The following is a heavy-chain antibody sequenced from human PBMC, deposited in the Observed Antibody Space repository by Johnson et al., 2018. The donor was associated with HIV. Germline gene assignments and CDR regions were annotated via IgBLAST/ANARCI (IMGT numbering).Heavy chain of an antibody. CDR2: IKQDGSEK. Sequence: VQLVESGGGLIQPGGSLRLSCVVSGFTFSSYWMSWVRQAPGKGLEWVANIKQDGSEKYYVDSVKGRFTISRANAKNSLYLQMNSLRAEDTAVYNCARIIVLMVYEDHDAFDIWGQGTVVTVSS. J-gene: IGHJ3*02. CDR1: GFTFSSYW. D-gene: IGHD2-8*01. V-gene: IGHV3-7*05. CDR3: ARIIVLMVYEDHDAFDI.